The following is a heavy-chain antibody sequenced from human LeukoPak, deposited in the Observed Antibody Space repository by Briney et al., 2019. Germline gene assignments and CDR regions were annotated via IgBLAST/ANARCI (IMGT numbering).Heavy chain of an antibody. J-gene: IGHJ4*02. V-gene: IGHV3-23*01. Sequence: GGSLRLSCAASGFTVSSSYMSWVRQAPGKGLEWVSGISKSGGSTYYADSVKGRFTISRDNSKNTLYLQMNSLRAEDTAVYYCAKEEEYYFDYWGQGALVTVSS. CDR1: GFTVSSSY. CDR3: AKEEEYYFDY. CDR2: ISKSGGST.